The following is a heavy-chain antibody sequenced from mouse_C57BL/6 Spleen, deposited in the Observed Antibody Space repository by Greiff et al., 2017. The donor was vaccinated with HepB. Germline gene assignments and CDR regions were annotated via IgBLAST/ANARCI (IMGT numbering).Heavy chain of an antibody. V-gene: IGHV1-61*01. Sequence: QVQLQQPGAELVRPGSSVKLSCKASGYTFTSYWMDWVKQRPGQGLEWIGNIYPSDSETHYNQKFKDKATLTVDKSSSTAYMQLSSLTSEDSAVYYCASGRWLLRAYWGQGTLVTVSA. CDR3: ASGRWLLRAY. CDR2: IYPSDSET. D-gene: IGHD2-3*01. J-gene: IGHJ3*01. CDR1: GYTFTSYW.